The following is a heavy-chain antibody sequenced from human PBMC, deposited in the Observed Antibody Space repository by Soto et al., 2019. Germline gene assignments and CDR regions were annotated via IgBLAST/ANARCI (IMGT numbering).Heavy chain of an antibody. V-gene: IGHV3-30*03. Sequence: GSLRLSCAASGFTFSSYDIHWVRQAPGKGLEWVAVISFDGSNKYYADSVKGRFTLSRDNSKNTLYLQMNSLRAEDTAMYYCAGSLWNYGVPSPDCFHYWGQGTLVTVSS. J-gene: IGHJ4*02. D-gene: IGHD1-7*01. CDR2: ISFDGSNK. CDR3: AGSLWNYGVPSPDCFHY. CDR1: GFTFSSYD.